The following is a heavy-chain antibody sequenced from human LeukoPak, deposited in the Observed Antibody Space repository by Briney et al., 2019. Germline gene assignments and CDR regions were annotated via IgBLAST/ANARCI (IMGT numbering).Heavy chain of an antibody. CDR3: ARDPSSVTLYFFEY. CDR1: GYTFMGNY. J-gene: IGHJ4*02. Sequence: ASVKVSCKASGYTFMGNYIHWRRQAPGQGLEWMGWIDANNADTKSAQKFQGRVTMSRDTSISTAYMDLSSLSPDDAAVYYCARDPSSVTLYFFEYWGQGTLVTVSS. CDR2: IDANNADT. V-gene: IGHV1-2*02. D-gene: IGHD4-11*01.